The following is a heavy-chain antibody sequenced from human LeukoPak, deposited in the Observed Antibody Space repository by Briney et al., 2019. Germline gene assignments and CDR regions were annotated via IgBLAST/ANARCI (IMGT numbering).Heavy chain of an antibody. D-gene: IGHD3-16*02. V-gene: IGHV5-51*01. CDR3: ARGVIMITFGGVIAAPHFDY. CDR1: GYSFTSYW. J-gene: IGHJ4*02. Sequence: GESLKISRKGSGYSFTSYWIGWVRQMPGKGLEWMGIIYPGDSDTRYSPSFQGQVTISADKSISTAYLLWSSLKASDTAMYYCARGVIMITFGGVIAAPHFDYWGQGTLVTVSP. CDR2: IYPGDSDT.